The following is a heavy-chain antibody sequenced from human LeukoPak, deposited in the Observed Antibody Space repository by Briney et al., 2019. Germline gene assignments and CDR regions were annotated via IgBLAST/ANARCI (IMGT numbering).Heavy chain of an antibody. CDR2: ISYDGSNK. D-gene: IGHD4-17*01. V-gene: IGHV3-30-3*01. CDR3: ARDGTVTTLDY. Sequence: GGSLRLSCAASGFTFSSYAMHWVRQAPGKGLEWVAVISYDGSNKYYAGSVKGRFTISRDNSKNTLYLQMNSLRAEDTAVYYCARDGTVTTLDYWGQGTLVTVSS. CDR1: GFTFSSYA. J-gene: IGHJ4*02.